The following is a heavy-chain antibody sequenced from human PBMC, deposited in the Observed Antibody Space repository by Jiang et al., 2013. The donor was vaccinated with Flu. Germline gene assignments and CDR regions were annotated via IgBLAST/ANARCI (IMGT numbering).Heavy chain of an antibody. CDR2: INTNTGNP. Sequence: GLEWMGWINTNTGNPTYAQGFTGRFVFXLDTSVSTAYLQISSLKAEDTAVYYCARDYSSSWSDYYYGMDVWGQGTTVTVSS. D-gene: IGHD6-13*01. J-gene: IGHJ6*02. CDR3: ARDYSSSWSDYYYGMDV. V-gene: IGHV7-4-1*02.